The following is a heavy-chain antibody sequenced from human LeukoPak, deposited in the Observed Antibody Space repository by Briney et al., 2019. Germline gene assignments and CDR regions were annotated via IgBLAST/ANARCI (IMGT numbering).Heavy chain of an antibody. CDR2: ISYDGSNK. J-gene: IGHJ4*02. V-gene: IGHV3-30-3*01. Sequence: GRSLRLSCAASGFTFSSYAMHWVRQAPGKGLEWVAVISYDGSNKYYADSVKGRFIISRDNSKNTLYLQMNSLRAEDTAVYYCARARHGAPKNYYDSSGYYPDYWGQGTLVTVSS. CDR1: GFTFSSYA. D-gene: IGHD3-22*01. CDR3: ARARHGAPKNYYDSSGYYPDY.